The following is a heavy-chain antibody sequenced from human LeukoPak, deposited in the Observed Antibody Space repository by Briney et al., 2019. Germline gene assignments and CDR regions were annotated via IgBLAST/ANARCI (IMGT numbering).Heavy chain of an antibody. CDR3: ARTYGDSVYFDY. D-gene: IGHD4-17*01. V-gene: IGHV5-51*01. CDR1: GYSFTSYW. Sequence: GESLKISCKGSGYSFTSYWIGWVRQMPGKGLGWMGIIYPGDSDTRFSPSFQGQVTISADKSISTANLQCSSLKASDTAMYYCARTYGDSVYFDYWGQGALSPSPQ. J-gene: IGHJ4*02. CDR2: IYPGDSDT.